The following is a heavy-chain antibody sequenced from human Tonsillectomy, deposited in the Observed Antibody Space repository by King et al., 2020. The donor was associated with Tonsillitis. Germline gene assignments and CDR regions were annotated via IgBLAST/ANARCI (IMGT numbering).Heavy chain of an antibody. CDR3: SRNRWYSHYYFYGMDV. J-gene: IGHJ6*02. CDR1: GFTFSSYA. Sequence: VQLVESGGGVVQPGRSLRLSCAASGFTFSSYAMHWFRQAPGKGLEWVAVISYDGSSKYYGDSVKGRFTIYRDNSKNTLYLRMNSLRAEDTAVFYCSRNRWYSHYYFYGMDVWGLGTTVTACS. V-gene: IGHV3-30-3*01. CDR2: ISYDGSSK. D-gene: IGHD2-15*01.